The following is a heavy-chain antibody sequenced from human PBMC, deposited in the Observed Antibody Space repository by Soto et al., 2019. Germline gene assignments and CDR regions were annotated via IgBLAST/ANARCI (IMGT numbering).Heavy chain of an antibody. Sequence: SETLSLTCTVSGGSISSYYLSWIRQPPGKGLEWIGYIYYSGSTNYNPSLKSRVTISVDTSKNQFSMKLSSVTAADTAVYYCARERRDYGGNSFKAFDIWGQGTMVTFS. J-gene: IGHJ3*02. D-gene: IGHD4-17*01. CDR3: ARERRDYGGNSFKAFDI. CDR2: IYYSGST. CDR1: GGSISSYY. V-gene: IGHV4-59*01.